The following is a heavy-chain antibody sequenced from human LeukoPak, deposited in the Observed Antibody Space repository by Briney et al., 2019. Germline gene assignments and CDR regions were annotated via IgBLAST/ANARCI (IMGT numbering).Heavy chain of an antibody. Sequence: GGSLRLSCAASGFTFSSYAMSWVRQAPGKGLEWVAVISYDGSNKYYADSVKGRFTISRDNSENRLYLQMDSLRVEDTAVYYCAREHTIAATGTHWFAPWGQGTLVTVSS. D-gene: IGHD6-13*01. CDR1: GFTFSSYA. J-gene: IGHJ5*02. V-gene: IGHV3-30*04. CDR3: AREHTIAATGTHWFAP. CDR2: ISYDGSNK.